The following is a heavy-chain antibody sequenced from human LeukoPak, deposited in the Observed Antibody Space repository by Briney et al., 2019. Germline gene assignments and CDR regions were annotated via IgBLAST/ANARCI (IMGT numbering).Heavy chain of an antibody. CDR2: IYSGGST. CDR3: ARLRGYSYGYLDY. V-gene: IGHV3-53*01. D-gene: IGHD5-18*01. CDR1: GFTVSSNY. J-gene: IGHJ4*02. Sequence: QTGGSLRLSCAASGFTVSSNYMSWVRQAPGKGLEWVSVIYSGGSTYYADSVKGRFTISRDNSKNTLYLQMNSLRAEDTAVYYCARLRGYSYGYLDYWGQGTLVTVSS.